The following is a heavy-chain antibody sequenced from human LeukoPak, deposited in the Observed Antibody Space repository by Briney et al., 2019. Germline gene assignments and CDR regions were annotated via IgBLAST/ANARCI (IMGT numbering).Heavy chain of an antibody. CDR2: ISAYNGNT. CDR1: GYTFTSYG. CDR3: ASTMVRGVIILFDY. D-gene: IGHD3-10*01. V-gene: IGHV1-18*01. Sequence: ASVKVSCKASGYTFTSYGISWVRQASGQGLEWMGWISAYNGNTNYAQKLQGRVTMTTDTSTSTAYMELRSLRSDDTAVYYCASTMVRGVIILFDYWGQGTLVTVSS. J-gene: IGHJ4*02.